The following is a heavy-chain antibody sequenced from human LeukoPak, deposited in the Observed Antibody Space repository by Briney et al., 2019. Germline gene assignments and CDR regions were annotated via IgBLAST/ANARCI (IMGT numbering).Heavy chain of an antibody. V-gene: IGHV3-30*02. Sequence: TGGSLRLSCAAPGFTFSSYGMHWVRQAPGKGLEWVAFIRYDGSNKYYADSVKGRFTISRDNSKNTLYLQMNSQRAEDTAVYYCAKDRNTAMVTFYFDYWGQGTLVTVSS. CDR3: AKDRNTAMVTFYFDY. CDR2: IRYDGSNK. D-gene: IGHD5-18*01. J-gene: IGHJ4*02. CDR1: GFTFSSYG.